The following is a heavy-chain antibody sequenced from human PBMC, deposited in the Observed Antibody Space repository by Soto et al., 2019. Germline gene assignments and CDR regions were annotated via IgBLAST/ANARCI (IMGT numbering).Heavy chain of an antibody. V-gene: IGHV3-23*01. CDR1: GDTFRNDA. CDR3: AKDVGGTMFDY. Sequence: GWCIRLARVSCGDTFRNDAVAGFRQATGKGLEWVSTISDSGGSTHYADSVKGRFTISRDNSKNAVYLQMDSLRAEDTAVYYCAKDVGGTMFDYWGQGALVTVSS. CDR2: ISDSGGST. D-gene: IGHD3-3*01. J-gene: IGHJ4*02.